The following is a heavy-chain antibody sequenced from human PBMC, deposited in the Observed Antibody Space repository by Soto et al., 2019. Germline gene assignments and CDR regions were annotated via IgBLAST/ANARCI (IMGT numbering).Heavy chain of an antibody. D-gene: IGHD6-19*01. J-gene: IGHJ5*02. Sequence: SETLSLTCAVYGGSFSGYYWSWIRQPPGKGLEWIGEINHSGSTNYNPSLKSRVTISVDTSKNQFSLKLSSVTAADTAVYYCARGRGRQQWLARYNWFDPWGQGTLVTVSS. CDR3: ARGRGRQQWLARYNWFDP. V-gene: IGHV4-34*01. CDR1: GGSFSGYY. CDR2: INHSGST.